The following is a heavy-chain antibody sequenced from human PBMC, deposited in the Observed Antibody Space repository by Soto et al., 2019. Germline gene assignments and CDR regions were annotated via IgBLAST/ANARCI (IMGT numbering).Heavy chain of an antibody. CDR2: VTPIFHTP. CDR3: ATYDYVWGSYRYSEHFDY. CDR1: RGTFSRYT. V-gene: IGHV1-69*12. Sequence: QVQLVQSGAEVKKPGSSVKVSCKASRGTFSRYTVSWVRQAPGQGLEWMGGVTPIFHTPNYAPKFQGRVTITADESTSTAYMELSSLRSEDTAVYYCATYDYVWGSYRYSEHFDYWGQGTLVTVSS. J-gene: IGHJ4*02. D-gene: IGHD3-16*02.